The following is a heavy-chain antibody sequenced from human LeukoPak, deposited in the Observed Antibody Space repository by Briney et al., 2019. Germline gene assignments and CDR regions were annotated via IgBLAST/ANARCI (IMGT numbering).Heavy chain of an antibody. V-gene: IGHV3-30-3*01. CDR1: GFTFSSYA. CDR3: AREHDSSGYYWSGYYGMDV. D-gene: IGHD3-22*01. J-gene: IGHJ6*02. Sequence: GGSLRLSCAASGFTFSSYAMHWVRQAPGKGLEWVAVISYDGSNKYYADSVKGRFTISRDNSKNTLYLQMNSLRAEDSAVYYCAREHDSSGYYWSGYYGMDVWGQGTTVTVSS. CDR2: ISYDGSNK.